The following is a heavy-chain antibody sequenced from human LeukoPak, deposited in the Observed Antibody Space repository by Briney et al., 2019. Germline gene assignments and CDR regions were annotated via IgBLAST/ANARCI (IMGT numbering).Heavy chain of an antibody. Sequence: GGSLRLSCAAPGFTFDDYAMHWVRQAPGKGLEWVSGISWNSGSIGYADSVKGRFTISRDNAKKSLYLQMNSLRAEDTALYYCAKDKGRGYSYLDYCGQGTLVTVSS. CDR3: AKDKGRGYSYLDY. V-gene: IGHV3-9*01. D-gene: IGHD5-18*01. CDR2: ISWNSGSI. J-gene: IGHJ4*02. CDR1: GFTFDDYA.